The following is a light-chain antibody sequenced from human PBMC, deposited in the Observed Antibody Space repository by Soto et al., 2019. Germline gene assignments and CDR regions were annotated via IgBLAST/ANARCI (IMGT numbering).Light chain of an antibody. CDR2: AAS. J-gene: IGKJ4*01. CDR3: QQLNGYLT. V-gene: IGKV1-9*01. Sequence: DIQMTQSPSSLSASVGDRVTITCRASQDISNYLGWYQQKPGTAPKLLIYAASTLQSGVPSRFSGSGSGTEFTLTISSLQPEDFATYYCQQLNGYLTFGGGTKVDI. CDR1: QDISNY.